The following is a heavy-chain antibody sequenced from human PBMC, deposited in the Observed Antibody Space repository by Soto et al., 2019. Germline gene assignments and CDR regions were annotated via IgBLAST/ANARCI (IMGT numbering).Heavy chain of an antibody. J-gene: IGHJ5*02. CDR3: AILRTGYSIKWFDP. Sequence: RGEGLKLSCEGSGYSFTSYWIGWVRQMPGKGLEWMGIIYPGDSDTRYSPSFQGQVTISADKSISTAYLQWSSLKASDTAMYYCAILRTGYSIKWFDPGGQGTLVTVSS. V-gene: IGHV5-51*01. D-gene: IGHD3-9*01. CDR2: IYPGDSDT. CDR1: GYSFTSYW.